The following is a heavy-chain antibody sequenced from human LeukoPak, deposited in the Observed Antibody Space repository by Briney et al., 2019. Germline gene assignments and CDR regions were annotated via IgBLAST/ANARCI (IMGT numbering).Heavy chain of an antibody. CDR3: AREILGPFDFWSGYYSGLDWFDP. Sequence: PSETLSLTCTVSGGSISNYYWSWIRQPPGKGLEWIGNIYYSGSTKYNPSLKSRVTISVDTSKNQFSLKLSSVTAADTAVYYYAREILGPFDFWSGYYSGLDWFDPWGQGTLVTVSS. J-gene: IGHJ5*02. CDR2: IYYSGST. D-gene: IGHD3-3*01. CDR1: GGSISNYY. V-gene: IGHV4-59*12.